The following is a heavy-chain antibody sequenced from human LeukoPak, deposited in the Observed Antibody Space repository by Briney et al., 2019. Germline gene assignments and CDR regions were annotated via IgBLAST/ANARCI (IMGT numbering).Heavy chain of an antibody. CDR2: IWYDGSNK. CDR3: ARGEVVAATDEYFQR. V-gene: IGHV3-33*01. J-gene: IGHJ1*01. D-gene: IGHD2-15*01. CDR1: GFTFSSYG. Sequence: PGGSLRLSCAASGFTFSSYGMHWVRQAPGKGLEWVAVIWYDGSNKYYADSVKGRFTISRDNSKNTLYLQMNSLRAEDTAVYYCARGEVVAATDEYFQRWGQGTLVTVSS.